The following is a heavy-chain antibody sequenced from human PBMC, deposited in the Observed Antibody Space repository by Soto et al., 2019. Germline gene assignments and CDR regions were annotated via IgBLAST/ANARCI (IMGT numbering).Heavy chain of an antibody. CDR2: IFWDDDR. Sequence: QITLKESGPPLVKPTQTLTLTCTFSGFSLTTSGVGVNWIRQPPGKALEWLAIIFWDDDRRYSPSLNSTLTSTKDPSKKHVVLTMTNIDPVDTATYYCAHSGGAFVEMSDWDYWGQGTLVTVSS. CDR3: AHSGGAFVEMSDWDY. J-gene: IGHJ4*02. CDR1: GFSLTTSGVG. V-gene: IGHV2-5*02. D-gene: IGHD3-16*01.